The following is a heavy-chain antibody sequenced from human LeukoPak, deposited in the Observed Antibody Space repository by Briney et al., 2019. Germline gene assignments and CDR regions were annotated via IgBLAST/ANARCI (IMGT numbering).Heavy chain of an antibody. CDR3: ARAFYGYYYMDV. CDR1: GFTFSSYA. D-gene: IGHD3-10*01. J-gene: IGHJ6*03. CDR2: ISGSGGST. V-gene: IGHV3-23*01. Sequence: GGSLRLSCAASGFTFSSYAMSWARQAPGKGLEWVSAISGSGGSTYYADSVKGRFTISRDNAKNSLYLQMNSLRAEDTAVYYCARAFYGYYYMDVWGKGTTVTVSS.